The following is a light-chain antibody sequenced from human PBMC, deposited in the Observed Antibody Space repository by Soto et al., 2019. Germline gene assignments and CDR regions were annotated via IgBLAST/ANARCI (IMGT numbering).Light chain of an antibody. J-gene: IGKJ3*01. CDR2: GAS. CDR1: QSVSSN. Sequence: EIVMTQSPATLSVSPGERATLSCRASQSVSSNLAWYQQKPGQAPRLLVHGASARASGVPARFSGSGSETDFTLTISSLQSADFEVYYCEQYTDSPITFGPGTKVDI. V-gene: IGKV3-15*01. CDR3: EQYTDSPIT.